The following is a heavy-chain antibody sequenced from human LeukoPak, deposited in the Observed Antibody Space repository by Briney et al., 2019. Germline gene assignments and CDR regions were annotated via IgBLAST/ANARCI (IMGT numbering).Heavy chain of an antibody. CDR3: ARSAHSGSYSPFDY. V-gene: IGHV4-59*01. Sequence: SETLSLTCTVSGGSISSYYWSWIRQPPGKGLEWIGYIYYSGSTNYNPSLKSRVTISVDMSKNQFSLKLSSVTAADTAVYYCARSAHSGSYSPFDYWGQGTLVTVSS. CDR1: GGSISSYY. J-gene: IGHJ4*02. D-gene: IGHD1-26*01. CDR2: IYYSGST.